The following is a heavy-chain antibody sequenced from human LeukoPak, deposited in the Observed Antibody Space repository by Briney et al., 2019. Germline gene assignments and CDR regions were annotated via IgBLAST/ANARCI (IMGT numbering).Heavy chain of an antibody. CDR3: ARGGNYGLVNAFDI. J-gene: IGHJ3*02. CDR2: IYYSGST. Sequence: SETLSLTCTVSGGSISSYYWSWIRQPPGKGLEWIGYIYYSGSTNYNPSLKSRVTISVDTSKNQFSLKLSSVTAADTAVYYCARGGNYGLVNAFDIWGQGTMVTVSS. V-gene: IGHV4-59*01. CDR1: GGSISSYY. D-gene: IGHD4-11*01.